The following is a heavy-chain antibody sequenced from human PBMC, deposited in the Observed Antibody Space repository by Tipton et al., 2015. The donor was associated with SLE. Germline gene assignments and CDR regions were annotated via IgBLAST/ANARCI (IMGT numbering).Heavy chain of an antibody. Sequence: LRLSCTVYGGSFSGYYWSWIRQPAGKGLEWIGRIYTSGSTNYNPSLKSRVTISVDTSKNQFSLKLSSVTAADTAVYYCARDRGRTLTVTRDAAWFDPWGQGTQVTVSS. CDR2: IYTSGST. J-gene: IGHJ5*02. V-gene: IGHV4-4*07. CDR3: ARDRGRTLTVTRDAAWFDP. D-gene: IGHD4-17*01. CDR1: GGSFSGYY.